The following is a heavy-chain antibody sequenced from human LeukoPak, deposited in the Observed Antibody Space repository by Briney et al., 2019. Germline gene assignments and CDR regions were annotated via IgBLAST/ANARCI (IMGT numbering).Heavy chain of an antibody. J-gene: IGHJ6*03. CDR3: ARGGYNYYYYMDV. D-gene: IGHD5-12*01. CDR1: GFTFSSYA. Sequence: GRSLRLSCAASGFTFSSYAMHWVRQAPGKGLEWVAVISYDGSNKYYADSVKGRFTISRDTSKNTLYPQMNSLRAEDTAVYYCARGGYNYYYYMDVWGKGTTVTVSS. V-gene: IGHV3-30-3*01. CDR2: ISYDGSNK.